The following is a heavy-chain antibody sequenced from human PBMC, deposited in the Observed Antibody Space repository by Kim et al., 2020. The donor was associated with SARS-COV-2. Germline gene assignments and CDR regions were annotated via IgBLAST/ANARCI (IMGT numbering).Heavy chain of an antibody. Sequence: SETLSLTCTVSGGSTSSGDFYWTWIRQSPGKGLEWIGYIYYSGSTYYNPSLGSRVSISLDTTKTQFSLRLNAVTAADTAVYYCAKVSPRVDSWGQGTLVTVSS. CDR2: IYYSGST. J-gene: IGHJ4*02. CDR1: GGSTSSGDFY. V-gene: IGHV4-30-4*01. CDR3: AKVSPRVDS.